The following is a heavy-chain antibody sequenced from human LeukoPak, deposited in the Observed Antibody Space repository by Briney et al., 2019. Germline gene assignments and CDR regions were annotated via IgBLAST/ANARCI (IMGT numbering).Heavy chain of an antibody. Sequence: PGGSLRLSCAASGFTFSSYGMHWVRQAPGKGLEWVAVISYDGSNKYYADSVKGRFTISRDNSKNTLYLQMNSLRAEDTAVYYCAKDAHYYDSSGYYNRAFDYWGQGTLVTVSS. CDR2: ISYDGSNK. CDR3: AKDAHYYDSSGYYNRAFDY. D-gene: IGHD3-22*01. CDR1: GFTFSSYG. V-gene: IGHV3-30*18. J-gene: IGHJ4*02.